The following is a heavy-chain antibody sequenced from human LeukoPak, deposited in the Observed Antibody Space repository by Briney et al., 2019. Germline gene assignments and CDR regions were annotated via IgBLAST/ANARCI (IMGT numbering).Heavy chain of an antibody. CDR2: IKSKTDGGTT. J-gene: IGHJ4*02. CDR3: TTSMIVVVIHDY. D-gene: IGHD3-22*01. CDR1: GFTFNKYA. V-gene: IGHV3-15*01. Sequence: PGGSLRLSCAASGFTFNKYAMHWVRQAPGKGLEWVGRIKSKTDGGTTDYAAPVKGRFTISRDDSKNTLYLQMNSLKTEDTAVYYCTTSMIVVVIHDYWGQGTLVTVSS.